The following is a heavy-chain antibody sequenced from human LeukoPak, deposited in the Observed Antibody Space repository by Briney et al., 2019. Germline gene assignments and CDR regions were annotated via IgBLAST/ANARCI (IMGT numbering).Heavy chain of an antibody. D-gene: IGHD3-10*01. CDR3: ARAPRNSYGSGSYYNWFDP. CDR1: GYSFTGYY. V-gene: IGHV1-2*02. CDR2: INPNSGGT. Sequence: ASVKVSCKASGYSFTGYYMHWVRQAPGQGLEWMGWINPNSGGTNYAQKFQGRVTMTRDTSISTAYMELSRLRSDDTAVYYCARAPRNSYGSGSYYNWFDPWGQGTLVTVSS. J-gene: IGHJ5*02.